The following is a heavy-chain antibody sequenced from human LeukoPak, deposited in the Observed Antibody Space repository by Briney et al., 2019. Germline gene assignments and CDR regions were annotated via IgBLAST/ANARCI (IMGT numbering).Heavy chain of an antibody. CDR3: AKGSRDSRPYYFDF. CDR2: ITGSGGDT. CDR1: GFTFNNYA. J-gene: IGHJ4*02. V-gene: IGHV3-23*01. Sequence: TGGSLRLSCAASGFTFNNYAMSWVRRAPGKVLEWVSAITGSGGDTYHADSVKGRFTISRDNSENTLYLQMNSLRAEDTAVYYCAKGSRDSRPYYFDFWGQGTLVTVSS. D-gene: IGHD3-3*01.